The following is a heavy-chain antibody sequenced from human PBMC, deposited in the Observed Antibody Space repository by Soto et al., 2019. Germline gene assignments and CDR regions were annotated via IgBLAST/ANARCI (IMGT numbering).Heavy chain of an antibody. D-gene: IGHD2-21*01. CDR1: GFTFGNYA. V-gene: IGHV3-7*01. Sequence: PGGSLRLFCAASGFTFGNYAIHWVRQAPGKGLEWVANIKEDGSEKYYVDSVKGRFTISRDNAKNSLYPQMNSLRAEDTAVYYCARDQSTMWSSYYRYGMDVWGQGTTVTVSS. CDR3: ARDQSTMWSSYYRYGMDV. CDR2: IKEDGSEK. J-gene: IGHJ6*02.